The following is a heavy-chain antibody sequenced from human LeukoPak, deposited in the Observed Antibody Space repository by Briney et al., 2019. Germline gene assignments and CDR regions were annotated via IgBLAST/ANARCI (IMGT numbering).Heavy chain of an antibody. J-gene: IGHJ4*02. V-gene: IGHV1-69*04. Sequence: SVKVSCKASGYAFTGYYMHWVRQAPGQGLEWMGRIIPILGITNYAQKFQGRVTITADKSTSTAYMELSSLRSEDTAVYYCARDGRYCSSTSCYTAFDYWGQGTLVTVSS. CDR2: IIPILGIT. D-gene: IGHD2-2*02. CDR3: ARDGRYCSSTSCYTAFDY. CDR1: GYAFTGYY.